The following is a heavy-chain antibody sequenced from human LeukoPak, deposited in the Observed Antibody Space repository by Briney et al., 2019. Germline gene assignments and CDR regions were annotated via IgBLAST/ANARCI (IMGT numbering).Heavy chain of an antibody. D-gene: IGHD3-22*01. J-gene: IGHJ4*02. V-gene: IGHV3-11*01. Sequence: GGSLRLSCAASGFTFSDYYMSWIRQAPGKGLEWVSYTSSSGSTIYYADSVKGRFTISRDNAKNSLYLQMNSLRAEDTAVYYCASQNELYYYDSSGYTTWGQGTLVTVSS. CDR1: GFTFSDYY. CDR3: ASQNELYYYDSSGYTT. CDR2: TSSSGSTI.